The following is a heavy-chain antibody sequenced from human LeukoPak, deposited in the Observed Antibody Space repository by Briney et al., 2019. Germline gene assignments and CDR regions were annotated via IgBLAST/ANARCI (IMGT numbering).Heavy chain of an antibody. CDR2: IYYSGST. J-gene: IGHJ1*01. CDR1: GGSISSGDYY. V-gene: IGHV4-30-4*01. CDR3: ARGTIPGGNGSQH. D-gene: IGHD1-14*01. Sequence: SQTLSLTCTVSGGSISSGDYYWSWICQPPGKGLEWIGYIYYSGSTYYNPSLKSRVTISVDTSKNQFSLKLSSVTAADTAVYYCARGTIPGGNGSQHWGQGTLVTVSS.